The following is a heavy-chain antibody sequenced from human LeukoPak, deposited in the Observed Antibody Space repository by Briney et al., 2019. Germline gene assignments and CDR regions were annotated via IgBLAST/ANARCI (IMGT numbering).Heavy chain of an antibody. CDR1: GFTFSSYA. CDR3: ARGEPDYVWGSYRYPDY. CDR2: ISGTGGRT. J-gene: IGHJ4*02. V-gene: IGHV3-23*01. Sequence: GGSLRLSCAASGFTFSSYAMSWVRQAPGKGLEWVSAISGTGGRTYYADSVKGRFTISRDNAKNSLYLQMNSLRAEDTAVYYCARGEPDYVWGSYRYPDYWGQGTLVTVSS. D-gene: IGHD3-16*02.